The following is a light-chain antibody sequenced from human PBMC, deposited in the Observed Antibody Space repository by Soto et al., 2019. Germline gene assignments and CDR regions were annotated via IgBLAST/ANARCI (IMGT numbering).Light chain of an antibody. CDR3: QQAFSAEWT. J-gene: IGKJ1*01. V-gene: IGKV1-39*01. Sequence: IQMTQSPYSLYASGGDRVSITCRESQSIGTFLNCYQRKPGEAPNLLIHTSFSLYSGVPSRVSGSGSGTDFTLTISSLQPEDFATYFCQQAFSAEWTFGQGTKVDIK. CDR1: QSIGTF. CDR2: TSF.